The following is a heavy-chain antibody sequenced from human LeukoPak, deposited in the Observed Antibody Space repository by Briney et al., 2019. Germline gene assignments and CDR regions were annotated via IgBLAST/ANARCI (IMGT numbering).Heavy chain of an antibody. J-gene: IGHJ3*02. D-gene: IGHD3-22*01. Sequence: PGGSLRLSCAASGFTFSSYEMNWVRQAPGKGLEWVSYISSSGSTIYYADPVKGRFTISRDNAKNSLYLQMNSLRAEDTAVYYCARGYYDSSGYPVEGIDAFDIWGQGTMVTVSS. CDR1: GFTFSSYE. CDR3: ARGYYDSSGYPVEGIDAFDI. CDR2: ISSSGSTI. V-gene: IGHV3-48*03.